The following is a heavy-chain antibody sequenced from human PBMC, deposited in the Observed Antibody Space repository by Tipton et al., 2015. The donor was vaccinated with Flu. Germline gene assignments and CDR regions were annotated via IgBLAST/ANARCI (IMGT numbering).Heavy chain of an antibody. V-gene: IGHV1-69*01. CDR1: GGTFGTYG. J-gene: IGHJ3*02. Sequence: QMQLVQSGAEVKKPGSSVKVSCKASGGTFGTYGISWVRRAPGQGLQWMGEIIPFYGSTTYAQNFQGRVTFTADESTSTADMELSSLRFEDTTVYYCARGSDYYDRGASYAFDIWGQGTMVTVSS. CDR3: ARGSDYYDRGASYAFDI. CDR2: IIPFYGST. D-gene: IGHD3-22*01.